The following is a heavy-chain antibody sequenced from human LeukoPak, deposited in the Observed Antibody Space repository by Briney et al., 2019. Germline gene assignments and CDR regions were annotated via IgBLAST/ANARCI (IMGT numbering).Heavy chain of an antibody. CDR2: IFYSGTT. CDR3: ARKVGYSGGNYFDY. V-gene: IGHV4-39*02. D-gene: IGHD4-23*01. CDR1: GGSISSSSDY. J-gene: IGHJ4*02. Sequence: SETLSLTCTVSGGSISSSSDYGGWIRQPPGKGLEWIGSIFYSGTTYYNPSLKSRVTISLDTSKTHFSLNLNFVTAADTAVYCCARKVGYSGGNYFDYWGQGALVTVSS.